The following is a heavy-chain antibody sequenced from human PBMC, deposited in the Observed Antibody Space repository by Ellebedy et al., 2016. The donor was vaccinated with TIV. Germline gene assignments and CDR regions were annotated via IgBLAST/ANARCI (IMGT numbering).Heavy chain of an antibody. CDR1: GFTFSSYW. V-gene: IGHV3-7*01. J-gene: IGHJ2*01. CDR2: IKQDGTEK. D-gene: IGHD6-19*01. CDR3: ARAGSSGWEAYFDL. Sequence: GESLKISRAASGFTFSSYWMSWVRQAPGKGLEWVANIKQDGTEKYYVDSVKGRFTISRDNAKNSLYLQMNSLRAEDTAVYYCARAGSSGWEAYFDLWGRGTLVTVSS.